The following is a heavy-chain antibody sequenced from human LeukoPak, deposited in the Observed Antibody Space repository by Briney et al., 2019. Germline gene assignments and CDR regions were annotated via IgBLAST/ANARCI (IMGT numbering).Heavy chain of an antibody. CDR3: AKDLVKLYYDSSGYYSTLGY. D-gene: IGHD3-22*01. J-gene: IGHJ4*02. CDR2: ISYDGSNK. Sequence: GGALRLSYAASGFTFSSYGMHWVRQAPGKGLEWVAVISYDGSNKYYADSVKGRFTISRDNSKNTLYLQMNSLRAEDTAVYYCAKDLVKLYYDSSGYYSTLGYWGQGTLVTVSS. V-gene: IGHV3-30*18. CDR1: GFTFSSYG.